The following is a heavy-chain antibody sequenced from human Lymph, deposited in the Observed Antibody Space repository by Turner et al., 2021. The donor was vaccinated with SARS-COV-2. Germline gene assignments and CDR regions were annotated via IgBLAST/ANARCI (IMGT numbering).Heavy chain of an antibody. CDR1: GFTFSSYG. Sequence: QVQLVESAGRVVPPGRSLTLSCLASGFTFSSYGMHWVRQAPGKGMEWVAVISYDGSNKYYADSVKGPFTISRDNSKNTLYLQMNSLRGEDTAVYYCAKEEMIEDWAMDVWGQGTTVIVSS. CDR3: AKEEMIEDWAMDV. J-gene: IGHJ6*02. D-gene: IGHD3-22*01. CDR2: ISYDGSNK. V-gene: IGHV3-30*18.